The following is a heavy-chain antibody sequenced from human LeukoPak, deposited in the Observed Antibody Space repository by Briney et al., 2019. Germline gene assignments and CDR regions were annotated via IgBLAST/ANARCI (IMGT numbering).Heavy chain of an antibody. CDR3: ARVGSSTNGEIDY. D-gene: IGHD2-2*01. CDR2: IYYSGST. J-gene: IGHJ4*02. CDR1: GGSIGSSGYY. V-gene: IGHV4-61*08. Sequence: SETLSLTCTVSGGSIGSSGYYWGWIRQHPGKGLEWIGYIYYSGSTYYNPSLKSRVTISVDTSKNQFSLKLSSVTAADTAVYYCARVGSSTNGEIDYWGQGTLVTVSS.